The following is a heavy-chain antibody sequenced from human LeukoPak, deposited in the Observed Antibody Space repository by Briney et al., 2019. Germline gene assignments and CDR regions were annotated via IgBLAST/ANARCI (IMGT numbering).Heavy chain of an antibody. CDR3: ARDKAPEVDIVATGQIDY. Sequence: GGSLRLSCAASGFTFSNYWMSWVRQAPGKGLEWVANIKEDGSEKYYVDSVKGRFTISRDNAKNSLYLQMNSLRAEDTAVYYCARDKAPEVDIVATGQIDYWGQGTLVTVSS. CDR2: IKEDGSEK. D-gene: IGHD5-12*01. V-gene: IGHV3-7*01. J-gene: IGHJ4*02. CDR1: GFTFSNYW.